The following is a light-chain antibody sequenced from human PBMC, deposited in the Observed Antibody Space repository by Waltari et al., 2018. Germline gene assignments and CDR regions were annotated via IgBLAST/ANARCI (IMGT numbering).Light chain of an antibody. Sequence: QSALTQPRSVSGSPGQSIHISCTVTSSYVGGYNYFSWYHPHPGKAPKPIIYDVSSRPSGVPDRCSGSKSGSTASLTISGLQSEEEADYYCCSYAGSYTLWVFGGGTKLTVL. V-gene: IGLV2-11*01. CDR2: DVS. J-gene: IGLJ3*02. CDR3: CSYAGSYTLWV. CDR1: SSYVGGYNY.